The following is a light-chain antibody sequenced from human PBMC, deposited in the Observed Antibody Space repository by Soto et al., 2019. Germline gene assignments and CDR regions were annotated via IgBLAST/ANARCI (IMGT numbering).Light chain of an antibody. CDR2: EVS. CDR1: SRDIAASNF. V-gene: IGLV2-14*01. Sequence: SVMTQPASVSVSPGQSITISCTGTSRDIAASNFVSWYQQRPGKAPKVMIYEVSNRPSGVSNRFSGSKSGTTASLTISGLQAEDEADYYCSSYTANSVTLYVFGTATNVTV. J-gene: IGLJ1*01. CDR3: SSYTANSVTLYV.